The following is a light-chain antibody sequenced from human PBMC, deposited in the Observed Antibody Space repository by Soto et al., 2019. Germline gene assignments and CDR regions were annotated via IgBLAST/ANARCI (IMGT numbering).Light chain of an antibody. CDR2: RNN. Sequence: QSVLTQPPSASGTPGQRVTISCSGSGSNIGSNYVYWYQQLPGTAPKLLIYRNNQRPSGVPDRFSGSKSGTSASLAISGLRSEDEADYYCSSYTSSSNYVFGTGTKLTVL. V-gene: IGLV1-47*01. CDR1: GSNIGSNY. CDR3: SSYTSSSNYV. J-gene: IGLJ1*01.